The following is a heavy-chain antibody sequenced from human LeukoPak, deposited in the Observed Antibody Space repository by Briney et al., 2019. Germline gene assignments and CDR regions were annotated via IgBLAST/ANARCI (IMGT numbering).Heavy chain of an antibody. CDR1: GGSITSPENY. CDR3: AVSRSSSWGYYYYGMDV. Sequence: SETLSLTCTVSGGSITSPENYWGWVRQPPGKGLEWIGSVYYTGTTYYTPSLKSRVTISVYTTKNQFSLKLNSVTAADTAVYYCAVSRSSSWGYYYYGMDVWGQGTTVTVSS. CDR2: VYYTGTT. V-gene: IGHV4-39*01. D-gene: IGHD6-13*01. J-gene: IGHJ6*02.